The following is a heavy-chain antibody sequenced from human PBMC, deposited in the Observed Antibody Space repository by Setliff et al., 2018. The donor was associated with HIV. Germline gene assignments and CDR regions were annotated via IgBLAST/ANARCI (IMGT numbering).Heavy chain of an antibody. CDR3: ARARYSSGYYVSFDY. CDR2: TRSKANSYTT. Sequence: LRLSCAASGFTLSDQYMDWVRQAPGKGLEWVGRTRSKANSYTTEYAASVKGRISISRDDSKNSVYLQMNSLKTEDTAVYYCARARYSSGYYVSFDYWGQGTLVTVSS. CDR1: GFTLSDQY. J-gene: IGHJ4*02. V-gene: IGHV3-72*01. D-gene: IGHD6-19*01.